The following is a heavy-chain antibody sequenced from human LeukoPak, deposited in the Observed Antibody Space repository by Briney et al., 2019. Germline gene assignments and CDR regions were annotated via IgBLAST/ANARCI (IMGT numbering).Heavy chain of an antibody. CDR1: GGSFSGYY. CDR3: ARHSRFVYIGWSNYFDY. CDR2: INHSGST. D-gene: IGHD6-19*01. Sequence: PSETLSLTCAVYGGSFSGYYWSWIRQPPGKGLEWIGEINHSGSTNYNPSLKSRVTISVDTSKNQFSLKLSSVTAADTAVYYCARHSRFVYIGWSNYFDYWGQGTLVTVSS. J-gene: IGHJ4*02. V-gene: IGHV4-34*01.